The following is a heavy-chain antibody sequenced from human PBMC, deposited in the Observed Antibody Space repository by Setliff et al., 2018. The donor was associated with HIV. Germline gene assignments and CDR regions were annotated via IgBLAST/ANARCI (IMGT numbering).Heavy chain of an antibody. CDR1: GYAFTSQF. Sequence: ASVKVSCKASGYAFTSQFMHWVRQAPGQGLEWMGIISPSGDRTTYAQRFRGRVTMTSDTSTGTVYMELSSLRPEDTAVYYCATRIRDGHRGYGYFDFWGQGTLVTVS. CDR3: ATRIRDGHRGYGYFDF. D-gene: IGHD5-12*01. J-gene: IGHJ4*02. CDR2: ISPSGDRT. V-gene: IGHV1-46*01.